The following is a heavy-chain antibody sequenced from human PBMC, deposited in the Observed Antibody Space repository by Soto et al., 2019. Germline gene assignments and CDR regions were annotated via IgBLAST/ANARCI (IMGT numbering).Heavy chain of an antibody. J-gene: IGHJ4*02. CDR3: VRGDNWNDEASDY. CDR2: IWSDGNNR. D-gene: IGHD1-1*01. Sequence: QVQLEESGGGVVQPGRSLRLSCAASGFMFSNHGMHWVRQAPGKGLEWVAVIWSDGNNRYYADSVKGRFTISRDNSKNTLYLQMNSLRAEDTAVYYCVRGDNWNDEASDYWGQGTLVTVSS. V-gene: IGHV3-33*01. CDR1: GFMFSNHG.